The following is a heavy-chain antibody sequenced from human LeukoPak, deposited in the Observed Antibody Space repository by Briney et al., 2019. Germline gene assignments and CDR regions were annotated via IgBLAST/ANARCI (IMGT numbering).Heavy chain of an antibody. CDR2: IYPGDSDT. D-gene: IGHD3-10*01. Sequence: GGSLQISCQGFGYRFTNYWIGWVRQLPGKGLEWMGIIYPGDSDTRYSPSFQGQVTISADKSISTPYLQWSSLKASDTAMYYCARRLLLDAFDIWGQGTMVTVSS. V-gene: IGHV5-51*01. CDR1: GYRFTNYW. CDR3: ARRLLLDAFDI. J-gene: IGHJ3*02.